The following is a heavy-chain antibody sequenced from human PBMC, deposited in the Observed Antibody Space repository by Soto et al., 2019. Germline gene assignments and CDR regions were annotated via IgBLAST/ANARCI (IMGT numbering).Heavy chain of an antibody. D-gene: IGHD6-19*01. CDR1: GGSFSGYY. V-gene: IGHV4-34*01. J-gene: IGHJ4*02. CDR3: AIGNSGWYF. Sequence: QVQLQQWGAGLLKPSETLSLTCAVYGGSFSGYYWSWIRQPPGKGLEWIGEINHSGSTNYNPSLKSRVTRSVDTSKNQFSLQLSSVTAADTAVYYCAIGNSGWYFWGQGTLVTVSS. CDR2: INHSGST.